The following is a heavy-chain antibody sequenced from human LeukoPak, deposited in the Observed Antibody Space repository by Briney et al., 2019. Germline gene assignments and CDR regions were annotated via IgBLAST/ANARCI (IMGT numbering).Heavy chain of an antibody. CDR1: GFTFSSYG. J-gene: IGHJ6*03. Sequence: PGRSLRLSCAASGFTFSSYGMHWVRQAPGKGLEWVAVIWYDGSNKYYADSVKGRFTISRDNSKNTLYLQMNSLRAEDTAVYYCTLGSWYGSSWSYYYYYYMDVWGKGTTVTVSS. V-gene: IGHV3-33*01. D-gene: IGHD6-13*01. CDR3: TLGSWYGSSWSYYYYYYMDV. CDR2: IWYDGSNK.